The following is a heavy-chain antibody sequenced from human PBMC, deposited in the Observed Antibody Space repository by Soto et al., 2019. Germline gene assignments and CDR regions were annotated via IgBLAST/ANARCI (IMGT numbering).Heavy chain of an antibody. CDR1: GFTFTSYA. V-gene: IGHV3-23*01. D-gene: IGHD6-13*01. CDR2: LSGSGGTT. Sequence: GGSLRLSCAASGFTFTSYAMSWVRQAPGKGLEWVSGLSGSGGTTYYADSVKGRFTISRDNSKNTLYLQMNSLRAEDTAVYYCDKVFAADGTISRYFEYWGQGTLVTVSS. J-gene: IGHJ4*02. CDR3: DKVFAADGTISRYFEY.